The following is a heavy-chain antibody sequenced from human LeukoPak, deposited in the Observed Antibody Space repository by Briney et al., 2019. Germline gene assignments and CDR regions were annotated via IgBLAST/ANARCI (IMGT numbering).Heavy chain of an antibody. CDR1: GGTFSSYA. D-gene: IGHD6-19*01. J-gene: IGHJ4*02. CDR2: IIPIFGTA. V-gene: IGHV1-69*05. Sequence: ASVTVSCKASGGTFSSYAISWVRQAPGQGLEWMGGIIPIFGTANYAQKFQGRVTITTDESTSTAYMELSSLRSEDTAVYYCARGGAVAGILEFHFDYWGQGTLVTVSS. CDR3: ARGGAVAGILEFHFDY.